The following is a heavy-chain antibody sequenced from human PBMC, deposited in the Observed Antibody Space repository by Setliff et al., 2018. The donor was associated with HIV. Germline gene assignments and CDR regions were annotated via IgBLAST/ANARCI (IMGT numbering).Heavy chain of an antibody. Sequence: SVKVSCKASGGTFSNYAITWVRQAPGQGLELMGGIIPMLSIANYAQKFRGRVTLTADKSTSTAYMELSSRRAEDTAVYYCARGRASGSANSGWGQGTLVTVSS. J-gene: IGHJ4*02. CDR1: GGTFSNYA. CDR3: ARGRASGSANSG. CDR2: IIPMLSIA. V-gene: IGHV1-69*10. D-gene: IGHD7-27*01.